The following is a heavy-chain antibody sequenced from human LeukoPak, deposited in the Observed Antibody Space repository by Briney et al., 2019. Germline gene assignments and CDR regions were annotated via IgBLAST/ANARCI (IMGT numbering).Heavy chain of an antibody. V-gene: IGHV3-48*03. CDR3: AELGITMIGGV. CDR1: GLTFSSYE. D-gene: IGHD3-10*02. J-gene: IGHJ6*04. CDR2: ISSSGSTI. Sequence: QTGGSLRLSCAAPGLTFSSYEMNWVRQAPGKGLEGVSYISSSGSTIYYADSVKGRFTISRDNAKNSLYLQMNSLRAEDTAVYYCAELGITMIGGVWGKGTTVTVSS.